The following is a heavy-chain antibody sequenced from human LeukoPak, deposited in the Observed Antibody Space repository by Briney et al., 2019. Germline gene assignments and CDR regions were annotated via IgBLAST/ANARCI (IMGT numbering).Heavy chain of an antibody. CDR3: ARDSPFNWFDP. Sequence: GASVKVSCKASGYTFTGYYMHWVRQAPGQELEWMGWINPNSGGTNYAQKFQGRVTMTRDTSISTAYMELSSLRSEDTAVYYCARDSPFNWFDPWGQGTLVTVSS. CDR1: GYTFTGYY. CDR2: INPNSGGT. V-gene: IGHV1-2*02. J-gene: IGHJ5*02.